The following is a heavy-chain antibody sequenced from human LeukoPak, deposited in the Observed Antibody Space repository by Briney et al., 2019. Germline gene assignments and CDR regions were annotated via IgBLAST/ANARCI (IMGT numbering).Heavy chain of an antibody. CDR2: ISSSGGTI. Sequence: PGGSLRLSCAASGFTFSSYAMSWIRQAPGKGLEWVSYISSSGGTISYADSVKGRFTISRDNAKNSLYLQMNSLRAEDTAVYYCARGTTTVVLDYWGQGTLVTVSS. CDR3: ARGTTTVVLDY. CDR1: GFTFSSYA. V-gene: IGHV3-48*04. J-gene: IGHJ4*02. D-gene: IGHD4-23*01.